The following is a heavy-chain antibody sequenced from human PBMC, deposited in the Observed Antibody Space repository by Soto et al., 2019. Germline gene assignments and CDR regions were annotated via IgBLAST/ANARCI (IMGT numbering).Heavy chain of an antibody. Sequence: SLRLSCAASGFTFDDYAMHWVRQAPGKGLEWVSGISWNSGSIGYADSVKGRFTIPRDNAKNSLYLQMNSLRAEDTALYYCAKGLRYGHLYYFDYWGQGTLVTVSS. V-gene: IGHV3-9*01. CDR1: GFTFDDYA. J-gene: IGHJ4*02. CDR2: ISWNSGSI. D-gene: IGHD1-1*01. CDR3: AKGLRYGHLYYFDY.